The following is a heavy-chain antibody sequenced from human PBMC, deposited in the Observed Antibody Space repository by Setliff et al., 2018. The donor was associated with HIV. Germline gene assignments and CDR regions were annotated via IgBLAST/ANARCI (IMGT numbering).Heavy chain of an antibody. CDR1: GGSFSGYY. Sequence: SETLSLTCAVYGGSFSGYYWSWIRQPPGKGLEWIGEINHSGSTNYNPSLKSRVTISVDTSKNQFSLKLGSVTAADTAVYYCAREDGYYYGWFDPWGQGTLVTVSS. CDR2: INHSGST. V-gene: IGHV4-34*01. D-gene: IGHD3-22*01. CDR3: AREDGYYYGWFDP. J-gene: IGHJ5*02.